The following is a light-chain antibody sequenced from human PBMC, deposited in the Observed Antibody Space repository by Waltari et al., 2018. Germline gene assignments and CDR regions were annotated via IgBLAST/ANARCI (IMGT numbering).Light chain of an antibody. CDR2: AAS. J-gene: IGKJ1*01. CDR1: QTVSNY. CDR3: QQSYSLPPT. Sequence: DIQMTQSPPSLSASVGDRLTISCRASQTVSNYLNWFQQKSGKAPKLLIYAASTLQGGVPPRFTGSGAGTDFTLTITSLQPEDFATYYCQQSYSLPPTFGQGTKVEVK. V-gene: IGKV1-39*01.